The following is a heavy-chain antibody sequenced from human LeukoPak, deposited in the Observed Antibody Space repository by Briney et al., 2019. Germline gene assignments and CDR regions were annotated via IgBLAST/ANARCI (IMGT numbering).Heavy chain of an antibody. Sequence: GGSLRLSCAASGFTFSNAWMNWVRQAPGKGLEWVSYISSSSSTIYYTDSVKGRFTISRDNAKNSLYLQMNSLRDEDTAVYYCARDRGVDAHIDYWGQGTLVAVSA. D-gene: IGHD3-3*01. CDR2: ISSSSSTI. CDR1: GFTFSNAW. V-gene: IGHV3-48*02. J-gene: IGHJ4*02. CDR3: ARDRGVDAHIDY.